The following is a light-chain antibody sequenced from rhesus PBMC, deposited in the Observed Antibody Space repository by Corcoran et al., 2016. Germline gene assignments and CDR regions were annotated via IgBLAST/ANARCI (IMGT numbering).Light chain of an antibody. CDR3: CSYTTSSTFI. CDR1: SRDVGGYNY. J-gene: IGLJ1*01. V-gene: IGLV2S7*01. CDR2: GVI. Sequence: QAAPTQPPSESGSPGQSVTISCTGTSRDVGGYNYVSWYQQHPGKALKLMIYGVIKRPSGVSDRFSGSKSGNTPSLTISGLQAEDEADYYSCSYTTSSTFIFGAGTRLTV.